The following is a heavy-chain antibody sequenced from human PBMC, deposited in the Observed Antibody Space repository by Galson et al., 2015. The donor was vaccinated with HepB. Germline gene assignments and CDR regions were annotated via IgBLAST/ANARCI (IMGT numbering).Heavy chain of an antibody. J-gene: IGHJ4*02. V-gene: IGHV3-48*03. D-gene: IGHD6-6*01. CDR3: ARERDLRGPYSSSSGHFDS. CDR2: ISSSGSTI. Sequence: SLRLSCAASGFTFSSYEMNWVRQAPGKGLEWVSYISSSGSTIYYADSVKGRFTISRDNAKNSLYLQITSLRAEDTAVYYCARERDLRGPYSSSSGHFDSWGQGTLVTVSS. CDR1: GFTFSSYE.